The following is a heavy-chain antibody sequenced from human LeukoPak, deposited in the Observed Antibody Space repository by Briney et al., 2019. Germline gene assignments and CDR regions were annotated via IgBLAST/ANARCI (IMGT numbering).Heavy chain of an antibody. D-gene: IGHD2-2*01. Sequence: PWETLSLTCAVSGGSLSNYHWSWLRQPPGKGLEWIGYIYHSGSTKYNPSLKSRVTISVDTSKNQFSLKLSSVTAADTAVYYCARAFYCSSTSCYGGYYYAMDVWGKGTTVTVSS. J-gene: IGHJ6*04. V-gene: IGHV4-59*01. CDR3: ARAFYCSSTSCYGGYYYAMDV. CDR1: GGSLSNYH. CDR2: IYHSGST.